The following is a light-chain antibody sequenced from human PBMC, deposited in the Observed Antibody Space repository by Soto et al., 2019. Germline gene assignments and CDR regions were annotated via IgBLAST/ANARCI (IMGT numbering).Light chain of an antibody. J-gene: IGLJ2*01. CDR3: TSWTTSTTMI. CDR2: DVN. V-gene: IGLV2-14*03. CDR1: RSDIGAYNF. Sequence: QSALTQPASVSGSPGQSITISCTGTRSDIGAYNFVSWYQQHPGEVPKLILYDVNVRPSGVSNRFSGSKSGHTASLTISGLQAEDEADYYCTSWTTSTTMIFGGGTKLTVL.